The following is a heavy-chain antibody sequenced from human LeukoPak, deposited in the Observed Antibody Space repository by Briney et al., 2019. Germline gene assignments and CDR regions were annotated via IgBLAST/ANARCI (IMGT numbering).Heavy chain of an antibody. J-gene: IGHJ4*02. Sequence: GASVKVSCKASGYTLTGYYMHWVRQAPGQGLEWMGWINPNSGGTNYAQKFQGRVTMTRDTSIRTAYMELSRLRSDDTAVYYCASPGSSYDILTGPGYCDYWGQGTLVTVSS. V-gene: IGHV1-2*02. CDR3: ASPGSSYDILTGPGYCDY. D-gene: IGHD3-9*01. CDR1: GYTLTGYY. CDR2: INPNSGGT.